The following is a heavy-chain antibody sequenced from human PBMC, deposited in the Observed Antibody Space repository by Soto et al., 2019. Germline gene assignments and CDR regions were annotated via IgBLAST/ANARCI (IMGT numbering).Heavy chain of an antibody. CDR2: ISASDGST. D-gene: IGHD3-10*01. V-gene: IGHV1-18*01. Sequence: VQSGGEVKKPGASVRVSCKASGYAFSFGFSRVRQAPGQGLEWMGWISASDGSTNSAQKFRGRISLTTDTSTNTAYLDLLSLTSDDTAVYFCATYYFGSGSYYRFDNWGQGTLVTVSS. J-gene: IGHJ4*02. CDR3: ATYYFGSGSYYRFDN. CDR1: GYAFSFG.